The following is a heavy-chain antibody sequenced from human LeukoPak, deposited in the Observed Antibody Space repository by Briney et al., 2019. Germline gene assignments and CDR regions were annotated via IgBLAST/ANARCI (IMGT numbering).Heavy chain of an antibody. D-gene: IGHD3-9*01. CDR3: AIGNDILTGYDY. CDR1: GGSISSGGYS. Sequence: PSETLSLTCAVSGGSISSGGYSWSWIRQPPGKGLEWIGYIYHSGSTYYNPSLKSRVTISVDRSKNQFSLKLSSVTAADTAVYYCAIGNDILTGYDYWGQGTLVTVSS. CDR2: IYHSGST. V-gene: IGHV4-30-2*01. J-gene: IGHJ4*02.